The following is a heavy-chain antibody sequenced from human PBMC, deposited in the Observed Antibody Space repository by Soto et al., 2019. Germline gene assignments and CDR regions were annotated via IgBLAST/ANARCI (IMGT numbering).Heavy chain of an antibody. Sequence: QVQLQESGPGLVKPSQTLSLTCTVSGGSISSGGYYWSWIRQHPGKGLEWIGYIYYSGSTYYNPSLKSRVTISVDTSKNQLSLKLSSVTASDTAVYYCASLNSSRTPAFDYWGQGTLVTVSS. CDR3: ASLNSSRTPAFDY. CDR2: IYYSGST. V-gene: IGHV4-31*03. D-gene: IGHD6-13*01. CDR1: GGSISSGGYY. J-gene: IGHJ4*02.